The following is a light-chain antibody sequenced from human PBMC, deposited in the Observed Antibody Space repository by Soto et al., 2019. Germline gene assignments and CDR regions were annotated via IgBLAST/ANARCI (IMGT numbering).Light chain of an antibody. CDR1: SSDVGGYNF. V-gene: IGLV2-8*01. Sequence: QSALTQPPSASGSPGQSVTISCAGTSSDVGGYNFVSWYQQHPGKAPKLMIYDVNKRPSGVPDRFSGSKSGNTASLTVSGLQAEDEADYYCCSYAGSYTYVVFGGGTKLTVL. CDR3: CSYAGSYTYVV. J-gene: IGLJ2*01. CDR2: DVN.